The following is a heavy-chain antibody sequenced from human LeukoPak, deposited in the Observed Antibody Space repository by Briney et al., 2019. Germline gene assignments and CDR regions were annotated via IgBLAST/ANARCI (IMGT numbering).Heavy chain of an antibody. V-gene: IGHV1-69*13. J-gene: IGHJ4*02. CDR2: IIPIFGTT. CDR3: ARDLQVGSGDY. Sequence: SVKVSCKASGGTFSNYAISWVRQAPGQGLEWMGGIIPIFGTTNYAQKFQGRVTITADESTSTAYMELSSLRSEDTAVYYCARDLQVGSGDYWGQGTLVTVSS. D-gene: IGHD1-26*01. CDR1: GGTFSNYA.